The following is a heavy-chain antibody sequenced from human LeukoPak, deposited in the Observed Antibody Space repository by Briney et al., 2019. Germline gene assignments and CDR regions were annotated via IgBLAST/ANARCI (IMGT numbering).Heavy chain of an antibody. CDR1: GFTFSDYY. Sequence: GGSLRLSCAASGFTFSDYYVSWIRQAPGKGLEWVSYISSSGSTIYYADSVKGRFTISRDNAKNSLYLQMNSLRAEDTAVYYCARDALVVVVAAPIYGMDVWGQGTTVTVSS. V-gene: IGHV3-11*01. CDR3: ARDALVVVVAAPIYGMDV. J-gene: IGHJ6*02. D-gene: IGHD2-15*01. CDR2: ISSSGSTI.